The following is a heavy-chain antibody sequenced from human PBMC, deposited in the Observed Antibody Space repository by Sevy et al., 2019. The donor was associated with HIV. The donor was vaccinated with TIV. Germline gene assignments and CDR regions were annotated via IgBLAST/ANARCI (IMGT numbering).Heavy chain of an antibody. D-gene: IGHD2-2*01. CDR2: ISAYNGNT. J-gene: IGHJ5*02. V-gene: IGHV1-18*01. CDR1: GYTFTSYG. Sequence: ASVKVSCKASGYTFTSYGISWVRQAPGQGLEWMGWISAYNGNTNYAQKLQGRVTMTTDTSTSTAYMELRSLRSDDTAVYYCARDGRGCSSTSCYPHSDNWFDPWGQGTLVTVSS. CDR3: ARDGRGCSSTSCYPHSDNWFDP.